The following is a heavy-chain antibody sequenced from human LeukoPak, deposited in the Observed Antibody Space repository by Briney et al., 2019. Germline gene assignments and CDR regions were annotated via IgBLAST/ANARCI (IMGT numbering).Heavy chain of an antibody. Sequence: SVNVSCKASGGTFSSYAISWVRQAPGQGLEWMGGIIPIFGTANYAQKFRGRVTITADESTSTAYMELSSLRSEDTAVYYCARRRSIQLWASFDYWGQGTLVTVSS. CDR2: IIPIFGTA. J-gene: IGHJ4*02. CDR3: ARRRSIQLWASFDY. D-gene: IGHD5-18*01. V-gene: IGHV1-69*13. CDR1: GGTFSSYA.